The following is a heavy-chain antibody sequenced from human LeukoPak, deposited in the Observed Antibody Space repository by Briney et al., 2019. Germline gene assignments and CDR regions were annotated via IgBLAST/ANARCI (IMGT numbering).Heavy chain of an antibody. CDR2: ISGSGGST. Sequence: ETLSLTCTVSGGSISSSSYYWGWIRQPPGKGLEWVSAISGSGGSTYYADSVQGRFTISRDNAKNTLYLQMNSLRAEDTAIYYCARDPHGFDIWGQGTMVTVST. CDR1: GGSISSSSYY. V-gene: IGHV3-23*01. J-gene: IGHJ3*02. CDR3: ARDPHGFDI.